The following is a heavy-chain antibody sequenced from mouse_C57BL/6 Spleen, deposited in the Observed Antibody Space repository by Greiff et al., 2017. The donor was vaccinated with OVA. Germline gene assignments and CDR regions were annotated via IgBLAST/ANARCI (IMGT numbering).Heavy chain of an antibody. CDR1: GYTFTSYW. J-gene: IGHJ1*03. V-gene: IGHV1-52*01. CDR3: ARLEEWYLDV. CDR2: IDPSDSET. Sequence: QVQLQQPGAELVRPGSSVKLSCKASGYTFTSYWMHWVKQRPIQGLEWIGNIDPSDSETHYNQKFKDKATLTVDKSSSTAYMQLSSLTSEDSAVYYCARLEEWYLDVWGTGTTVTVSS.